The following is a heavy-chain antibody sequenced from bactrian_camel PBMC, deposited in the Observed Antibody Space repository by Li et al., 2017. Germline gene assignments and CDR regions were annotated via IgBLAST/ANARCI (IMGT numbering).Heavy chain of an antibody. CDR2: INTGGTVP. Sequence: VQLVESGGGLVQPGGSLRISCVASGFTILSYDFSWVRQAPGKALEWVASINTGGTVPYYADSVKGRFVIRRDNAKNTVYLQMASLKPEDTAMYYCAADSTGTWLDDYNFWAKGPRSPSP. D-gene: IGHD2*01. J-gene: IGHJ4*01. V-gene: IGHV3-2*01. CDR1: GFTILSYD.